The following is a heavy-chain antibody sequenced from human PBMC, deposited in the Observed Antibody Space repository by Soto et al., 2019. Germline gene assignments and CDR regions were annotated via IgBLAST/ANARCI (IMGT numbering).Heavy chain of an antibody. D-gene: IGHD6-13*01. CDR1: GGSFSGYY. CDR3: ARGAIAAAQGGFDY. CDR2: INRSGST. Sequence: SETLSLTCAVYGGSFSGYYWSWIRQPPGKGLEWIGEINRSGSTNYNPSLKSRVTISVDTSKNQFSLKLSSVTAADTAVYYCARGAIAAAQGGFDYWGQGTLVTVSS. J-gene: IGHJ4*02. V-gene: IGHV4-34*01.